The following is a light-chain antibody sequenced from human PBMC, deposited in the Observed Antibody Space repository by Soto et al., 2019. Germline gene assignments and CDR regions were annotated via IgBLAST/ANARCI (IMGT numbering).Light chain of an antibody. CDR3: SSYTSSTV. CDR1: SGDVGGYNY. CDR2: DVS. Sequence: SVLTQPAYVSGSPGQSITISCTGTSGDVGGYNYVSWYQQHPGKAPKLMIYDVSNRPSGVSNRFSGSKSGNTASLTISGLQAEDEADYYCSSYTSSTVFGTGTKVTVL. V-gene: IGLV2-14*01. J-gene: IGLJ1*01.